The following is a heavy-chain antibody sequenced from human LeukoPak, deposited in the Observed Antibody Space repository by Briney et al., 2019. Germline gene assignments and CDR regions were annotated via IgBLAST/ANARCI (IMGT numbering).Heavy chain of an antibody. CDR1: GGSFSGYY. Sequence: SETLSLTCAVYGGSFSGYYWSWIRQPPGKGLEWIGEINHSGSTNYNPSLKSRVTISVDTSKDQFSLKLSSVTAADTAVYYCARGREELVVPAYYFDYWGQGTLVTVSS. CDR2: INHSGST. CDR3: ARGREELVVPAYYFDY. D-gene: IGHD2-2*01. J-gene: IGHJ4*02. V-gene: IGHV4-34*01.